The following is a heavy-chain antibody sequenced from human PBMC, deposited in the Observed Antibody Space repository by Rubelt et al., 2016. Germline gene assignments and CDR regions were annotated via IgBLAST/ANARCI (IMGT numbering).Heavy chain of an antibody. CDR2: IYYSGST. CDR1: GGSFGANY. J-gene: IGHJ4*02. CDR3: ARLWSLTSGNYYRVLDY. Sequence: QVQLQQWGAGLLKPSETLSLICAVYGGSFGANYWSWLRQPPGQGLEWIGDIYYSGSTNYNPSHQSRVTISVDTSKHQFSLKRSSGTAADTAVYYCARLWSLTSGNYYRVLDYWGQGTLVTVSS. V-gene: IGHV4-34*01. D-gene: IGHD3-10*01.